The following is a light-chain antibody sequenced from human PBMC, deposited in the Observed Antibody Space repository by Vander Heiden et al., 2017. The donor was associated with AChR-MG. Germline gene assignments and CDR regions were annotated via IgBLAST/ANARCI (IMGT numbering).Light chain of an antibody. CDR1: SSNIGAGYD. J-gene: IGLJ2*01. CDR2: GNS. Sequence: QSVLPQPPSVSGAPGQRVTISCTGSSSNIGAGYDVHWYQQLPGTAPNRLLYGNSNRPSGVPDRFSGSKSGTSASLAITGLQAEDEADDYCQSYDSSLSGSVVFGGGTKLTVL. V-gene: IGLV1-40*01. CDR3: QSYDSSLSGSVV.